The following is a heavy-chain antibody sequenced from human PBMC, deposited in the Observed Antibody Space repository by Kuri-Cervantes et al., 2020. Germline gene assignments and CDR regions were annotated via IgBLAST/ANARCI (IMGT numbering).Heavy chain of an antibody. Sequence: ASVKVSCKASGYTFTGYYMHWVRQAPGQGLEWMGWINPNSGGTNYAQKFQGRVTMTRDTSISTAYMELSRLRSDDTAVYYCARGELEQSYYYGMDVWGQGTTVTVSS. CDR2: INPNSGGT. CDR3: ARGELEQSYYYGMDV. V-gene: IGHV1-2*02. D-gene: IGHD1/OR15-1a*01. CDR1: GYTFTGYY. J-gene: IGHJ6*02.